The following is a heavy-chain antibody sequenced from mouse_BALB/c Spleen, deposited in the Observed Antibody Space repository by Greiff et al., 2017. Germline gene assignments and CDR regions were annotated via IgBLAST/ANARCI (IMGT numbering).Heavy chain of an antibody. CDR2: IDPANGNT. D-gene: IGHD1-1*01. J-gene: IGHJ2*01. CDR3: ARDYGSSYVGY. Sequence: VQLQQSGAELVKPGASVKLSCTASGFNIKDTYMHWVKQRPDQGLEWIGKIDPANGNTKYDPKFQGKATITADTSSNTAYLQLSSLTSEDTAVYYCARDYGSSYVGYWGQGTTLTVSS. CDR1: GFNIKDTY. V-gene: IGHV14-3*02.